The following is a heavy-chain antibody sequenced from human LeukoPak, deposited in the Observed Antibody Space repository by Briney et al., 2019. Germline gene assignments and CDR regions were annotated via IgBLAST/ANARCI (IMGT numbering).Heavy chain of an antibody. CDR2: IYSGTI. D-gene: IGHD4/OR15-4a*01. CDR3: ARRAGAYSHPYDY. Sequence: GGSLRLSCAASGFTFSAFGMHWVRQAPGKGLEWVSFIYSGTIHYSDSVKGRFTISGDNSKNTLYLQMNSLRAEDTAVYYCARRAGAYSHPYDYWGQGTLVTVSS. CDR1: GFTFSAFG. J-gene: IGHJ4*02. V-gene: IGHV3-NL1*01.